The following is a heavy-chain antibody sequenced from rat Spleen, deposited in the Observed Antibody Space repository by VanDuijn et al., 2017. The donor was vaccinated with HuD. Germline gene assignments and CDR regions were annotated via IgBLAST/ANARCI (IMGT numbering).Heavy chain of an antibody. Sequence: EVQLVESDGDLVQPGRSLKLSCAASGLTFSAYYMAWVRQAPTKGLEWVATISYDGSSTYYRDSVKGRFTISRDNAKNTLYLQMDSLRPADTATYSCATPNSGYFDYWGQGVMVTVSS. D-gene: IGHD4-3*01. J-gene: IGHJ2*01. CDR1: GLTFSAYY. CDR2: ISYDGSST. CDR3: ATPNSGYFDY. V-gene: IGHV5-29*01.